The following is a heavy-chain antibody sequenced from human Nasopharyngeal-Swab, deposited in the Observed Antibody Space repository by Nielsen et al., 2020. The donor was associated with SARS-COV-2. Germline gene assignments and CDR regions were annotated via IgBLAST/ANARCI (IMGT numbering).Heavy chain of an antibody. Sequence: GEFLKTSRAAFVFCDRCDYINWVRQAPGRGLGWVSVIYSDGTTHYTDSVKGRFSISRDDSKNTLDLQMNSLRVDDTAVYYCARDPGYRNGMNVWGQGTTVTV. V-gene: IGHV3-53*01. CDR2: IYSDGTT. D-gene: IGHD2-2*01. CDR1: VFCDRCDY. CDR3: ARDPGYRNGMNV. J-gene: IGHJ6*02.